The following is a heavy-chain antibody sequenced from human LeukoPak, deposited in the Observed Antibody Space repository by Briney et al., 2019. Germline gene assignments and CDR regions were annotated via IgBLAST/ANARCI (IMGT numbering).Heavy chain of an antibody. V-gene: IGHV4-59*01. D-gene: IGHD1-26*01. CDR3: ARTYSGSYRIYYYYYYMDV. Sequence: SETLSLTCTVSGGSISSYYWSWIRQPPGKGLEWIGYIYYSGSTNYNPSLKSRVAISVDTSKNQFSLKLSSVTAADTAVYYCARTYSGSYRIYYYYYYMDVWGKGTTVTVSS. CDR1: GGSISSYY. J-gene: IGHJ6*03. CDR2: IYYSGST.